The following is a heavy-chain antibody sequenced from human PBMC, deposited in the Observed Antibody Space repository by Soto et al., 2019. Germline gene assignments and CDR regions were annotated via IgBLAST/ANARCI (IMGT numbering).Heavy chain of an antibody. CDR2: IRSKANSYAT. CDR1: GFTFSGSA. CDR3: TRHNTELTDRDAFDI. D-gene: IGHD1-26*01. Sequence: GGSLRLSCAASGFTFSGSAMHWVRQASGKGLEWVGRIRSKANSYATAYAASVKGRFTISRDDSKNTAYLQMNSLKTEDTAVYYCTRHNTELTDRDAFDIWGQGTMVTVSS. J-gene: IGHJ3*02. V-gene: IGHV3-73*01.